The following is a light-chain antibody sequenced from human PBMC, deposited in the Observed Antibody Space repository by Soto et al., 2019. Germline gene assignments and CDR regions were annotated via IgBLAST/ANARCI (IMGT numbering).Light chain of an antibody. V-gene: IGKV1-8*01. CDR2: AAS. J-gene: IGKJ1*01. CDR1: QGISSY. CDR3: QQYYSYPQT. Sequence: AIRMTQSPSSLSASTGDRVTITCRASQGISSYLAWYQQKPGKAPKLPIYAASNLQSGVPSRFSGSGSGTDFTLTISCLQSEDFGSYYCQQYYSYPQTFGQGTKVEIK.